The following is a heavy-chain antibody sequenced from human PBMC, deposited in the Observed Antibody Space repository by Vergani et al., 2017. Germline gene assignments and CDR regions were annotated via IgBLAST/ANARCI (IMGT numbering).Heavy chain of an antibody. Sequence: QVQLQQSGPRLVKPSQTLSLTCAISGDSVSSNSSAWNWMRQSPSRGLEWLGRTYYRSKWYTYYALSVQSRMTINPDTSKNQVSLQLRSVTPADTAVYYCARGSGTWDSWGQGTLVTVSS. V-gene: IGHV6-1*01. J-gene: IGHJ4*02. CDR1: GDSVSSNSSA. CDR2: TYYRSKWYT. CDR3: ARGSGTWDS.